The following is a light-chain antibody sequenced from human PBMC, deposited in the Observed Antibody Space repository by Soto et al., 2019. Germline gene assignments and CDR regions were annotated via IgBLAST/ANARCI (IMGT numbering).Light chain of an antibody. CDR1: SSNIGADYE. J-gene: IGLJ1*01. Sequence: QLVLTQPPSVSGAPGQRVIISCTGGSSNIGADYEVHWYQQLPGTAPKILIYGNTNRPSGVPDRFSDSKSGSSASLAITGVQSEDDAEYYCQSDVNTRMACVFGTGTKLTVL. CDR3: QSDVNTRMACV. V-gene: IGLV1-40*01. CDR2: GNT.